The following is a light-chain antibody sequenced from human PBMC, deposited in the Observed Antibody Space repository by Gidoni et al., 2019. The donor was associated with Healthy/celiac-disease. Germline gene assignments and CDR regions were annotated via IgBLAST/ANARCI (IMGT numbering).Light chain of an antibody. CDR2: AAS. CDR1: QGISSY. V-gene: IGKV1-8*01. Sequence: AIRITQSPSSLSASTGDRVTITCRASQGISSYLAWYQQKPGQAPKLLIYAASPLQSVVPSRFSVSGSGTDFTLTISCLQSEDFATYYCQQYYSYPQAFGGGTKVEIK. J-gene: IGKJ4*01. CDR3: QQYYSYPQA.